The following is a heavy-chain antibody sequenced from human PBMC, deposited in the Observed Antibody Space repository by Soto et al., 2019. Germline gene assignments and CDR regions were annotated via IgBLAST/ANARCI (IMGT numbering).Heavy chain of an antibody. D-gene: IGHD2-15*01. CDR2: IGPSDSYT. CDR3: ARHPRYCSGGSCPYYFDY. Sequence: GESLKISCKGSGYSFTSYWISWVRQMPGKGLEWMGRIGPSDSYTNYSPSFQGHVTISADKSISTAYLQWSSLKASDTAMYYCARHPRYCSGGSCPYYFDYWGQGTLVTVSS. V-gene: IGHV5-10-1*01. J-gene: IGHJ4*02. CDR1: GYSFTSYW.